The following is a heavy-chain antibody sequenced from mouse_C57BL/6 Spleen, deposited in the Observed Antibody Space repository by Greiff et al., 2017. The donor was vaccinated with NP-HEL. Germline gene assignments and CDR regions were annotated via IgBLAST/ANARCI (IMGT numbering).Heavy chain of an antibody. Sequence: DVKLQESGPGLVKPSQSLSLTCSVTGYSITSGYYWNWIRQFPGNKLEWMGYISYDGSNNYNPSLKNRISITRDTSKNQFFLKLNSVTTEDTATYYCARDSPIHYGNYDAMDYWGQGTSVTVSS. J-gene: IGHJ4*01. CDR1: GYSITSGYY. D-gene: IGHD2-1*01. CDR2: ISYDGSN. V-gene: IGHV3-6*01. CDR3: ARDSPIHYGNYDAMDY.